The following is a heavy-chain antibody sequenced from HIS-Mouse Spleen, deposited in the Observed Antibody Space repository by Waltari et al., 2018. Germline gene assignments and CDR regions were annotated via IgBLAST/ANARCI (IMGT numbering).Heavy chain of an antibody. D-gene: IGHD6-13*01. CDR3: AREIPYSSSWYDWYFDL. CDR2: IYYSGGT. V-gene: IGHV4-39*07. CDR1: GGPISSSSYY. J-gene: IGHJ2*01. Sequence: QLQLQESGPGLVKPSETLSLTCTVSGGPISSSSYYWGWIRQPPGKGLEWIGSIYYSGGTYYTPALKSRVTISVDTSKNQFSLKLSSVTAADTAVYYCAREIPYSSSWYDWYFDLWGRGTLVTVSS.